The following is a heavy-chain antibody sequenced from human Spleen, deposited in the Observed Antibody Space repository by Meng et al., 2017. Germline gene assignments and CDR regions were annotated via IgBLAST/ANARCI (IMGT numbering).Heavy chain of an antibody. Sequence: QVQPVQSGPEVKKPGASVKVSCKASDYTFTGYGVSWVRQAPGQGLEWMAWLGAHDGDTSHAPKFQGRVTVSADRPTATAYMELRSLRSDDTAVYYCARVIRMTSPDFDYWGQGTLVTVSS. CDR2: LGAHDGDT. CDR1: DYTFTGYG. D-gene: IGHD2-21*02. J-gene: IGHJ4*02. CDR3: ARVIRMTSPDFDY. V-gene: IGHV1-18*01.